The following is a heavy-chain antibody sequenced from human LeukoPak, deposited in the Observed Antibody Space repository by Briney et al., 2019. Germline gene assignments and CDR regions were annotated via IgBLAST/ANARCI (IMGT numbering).Heavy chain of an antibody. CDR2: IIPIFGTA. CDR1: GGTFSSYG. V-gene: IGHV1-69*05. J-gene: IGHJ4*02. D-gene: IGHD2/OR15-2a*01. CDR3: AILSTTGY. Sequence: ASVKVSCKASGGTFSSYGISWVRQAPGQGLEWMGGIIPIFGTANYAQKFQGRVTINTGESTSTAYMELSSLRSEDTAVYYCAILSTTGYWGQGTLVTVSS.